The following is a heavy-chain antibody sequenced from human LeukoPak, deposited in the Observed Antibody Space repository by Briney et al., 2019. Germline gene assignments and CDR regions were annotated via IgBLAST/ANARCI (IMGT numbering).Heavy chain of an antibody. CDR3: ASSPVLKFGVVYYYMDV. J-gene: IGHJ6*03. V-gene: IGHV1-69*02. CDR2: IIPILGIG. CDR1: GVTFTSYT. D-gene: IGHD2-2*01. Sequence: SVKVSCKASGVTFTSYTISWVRQAPGQGLEWMGRIIPILGIGNYAKKFHGRVTITSDKSTSTAYMELSSLRSEDRAVYYCASSPVLKFGVVYYYMDVWGKGTTVTVSS.